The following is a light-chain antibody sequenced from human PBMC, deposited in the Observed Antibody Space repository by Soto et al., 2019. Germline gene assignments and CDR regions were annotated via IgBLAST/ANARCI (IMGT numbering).Light chain of an antibody. CDR1: QAVNTR. J-gene: IGKJ1*01. Sequence: EIVLTQSPATLSSFPCDRVTLSCRASQAVNTRLAWYQHRPGQAPRLLIYQTSIRAAGIPARVSASGSGTDFTLTISDVQPEDVALYDCHQRQSWPRTFGQGTKVDIK. CDR3: HQRQSWPRT. V-gene: IGKV3-11*01. CDR2: QTS.